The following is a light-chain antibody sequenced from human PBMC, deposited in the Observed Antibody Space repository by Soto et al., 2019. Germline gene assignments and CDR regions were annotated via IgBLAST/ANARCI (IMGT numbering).Light chain of an antibody. CDR3: QQYNNWPKT. Sequence: EIVMTQSPATLSVSPGARAPLSCRASQSVSSNLAWYPQNPGQAPRLLIYGASTRATGIPARFSGSGSGTEFTLTISSLQSEDFAVYYCQQYNNWPKTFGQGTKVDIK. V-gene: IGKV3-15*01. J-gene: IGKJ1*01. CDR2: GAS. CDR1: QSVSSN.